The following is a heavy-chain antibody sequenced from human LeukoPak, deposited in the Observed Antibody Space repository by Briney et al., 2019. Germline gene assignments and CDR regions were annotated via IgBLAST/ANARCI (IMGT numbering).Heavy chain of an antibody. CDR2: FDPEDGET. CDR1: GYTLTELS. D-gene: IGHD3-16*02. Sequence: ASVKVSCKVSGYTLTELSMHWVRQAPGKGLEWMGGFDPEDGETIYAQKFQGRVTMTEDTSTGTAYMELSSLRSEDTAVYYCATGGGDIMITFGGVIVPPFDYWGQGTLVTVSS. J-gene: IGHJ4*02. CDR3: ATGGGDIMITFGGVIVPPFDY. V-gene: IGHV1-24*01.